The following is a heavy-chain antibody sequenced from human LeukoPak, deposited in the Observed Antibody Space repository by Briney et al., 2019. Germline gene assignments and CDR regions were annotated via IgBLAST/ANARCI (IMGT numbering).Heavy chain of an antibody. CDR1: GGSISSGTYY. J-gene: IGHJ5*02. CDR3: AGTYRLRRFDP. D-gene: IGHD2-2*02. Sequence: SETLSLTCTVSGGSISSGTYYWGWIRQPPGKGLECIGTIYYSGSTSYNPPLKSRVTISVDTSKNQFSLKLTSVTAADTAVYYCAGTYRLRRFDPWGQGTLVTVSS. V-gene: IGHV4-39*01. CDR2: IYYSGST.